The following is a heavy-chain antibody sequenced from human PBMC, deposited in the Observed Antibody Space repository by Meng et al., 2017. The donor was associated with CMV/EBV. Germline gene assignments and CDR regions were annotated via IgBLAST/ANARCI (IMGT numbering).Heavy chain of an antibody. CDR3: KKVSPTETPHGGQRVDV. D-gene: IGHD4-23*01. J-gene: IGHJ6*02. Sequence: ETLSLTCAASGFTVSSNEMSWVRQAPGKGLEWVSSISGGSTYYADSRKGRFTISRDNSKNTLHLQMNSLRAEDTAVYYCKKVSPTETPHGGQRVDVWGQGTTVTVSS. CDR2: ISGGST. CDR1: GFTVSSNE. V-gene: IGHV3-38-3*01.